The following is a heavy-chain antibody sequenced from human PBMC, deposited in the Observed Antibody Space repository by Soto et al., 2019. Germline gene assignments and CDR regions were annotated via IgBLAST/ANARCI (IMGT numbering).Heavy chain of an antibody. D-gene: IGHD2-15*01. V-gene: IGHV1-18*01. J-gene: IGHJ4*02. CDR2: ISAYNGNT. Sequence: QVQLVQSGAEVKKPGASVKVSCKASGYTFTSYGISWVRQAPGQGLEWMGWISAYNGNTNYAQKLQGRVTMTTDTSTSTADMELRSLRSDDTAVYYCARAGGYCSGGSCPLDYWGQGTLVTVSS. CDR3: ARAGGYCSGGSCPLDY. CDR1: GYTFTSYG.